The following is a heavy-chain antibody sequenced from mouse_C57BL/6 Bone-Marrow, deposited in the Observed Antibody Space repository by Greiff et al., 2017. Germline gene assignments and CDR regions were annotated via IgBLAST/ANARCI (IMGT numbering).Heavy chain of an antibody. D-gene: IGHD2-1*01. CDR2: IYPRSGNT. CDR1: GYTFTSYG. J-gene: IGHJ2*01. V-gene: IGHV1-81*01. CDR3: ARRDPYGNYEG. Sequence: QLQQSGAELARPGASVKLSCKASGYTFTSYGISWVKQRTGQGLEWIGEIYPRSGNTYYNEKFKGKATLTADKSSSTAYMELRSLTSEDSAVYFCARRDPYGNYEGWGQGTTLTVSS.